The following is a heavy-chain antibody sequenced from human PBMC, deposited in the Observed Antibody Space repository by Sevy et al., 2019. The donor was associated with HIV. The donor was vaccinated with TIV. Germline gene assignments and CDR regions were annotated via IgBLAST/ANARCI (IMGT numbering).Heavy chain of an antibody. V-gene: IGHV4-59*01. Sequence: SETLSLTCTVSGGSISSYYWSWIRQPPGKGLEWIGYIYYSGSTNYNPSLKSRVTISVDTSKNQFSLKLSSVTAADTAVYDCARHLGRGHIVVVTAIPGGVFDPWGQGTLVTVSS. CDR1: GGSISSYY. D-gene: IGHD2-21*02. CDR3: ARHLGRGHIVVVTAIPGGVFDP. J-gene: IGHJ5*02. CDR2: IYYSGST.